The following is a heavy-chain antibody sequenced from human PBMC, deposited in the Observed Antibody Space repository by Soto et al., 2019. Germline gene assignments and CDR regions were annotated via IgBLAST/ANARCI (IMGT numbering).Heavy chain of an antibody. CDR2: IIPYYNTL. D-gene: IGHD6-13*01. J-gene: IGHJ4*02. CDR3: ASGASRGYLYFVDS. Sequence: QAQVVQSGAEVRKPGSSVKLSCKASEGTFNSYAIAWVRQAPGQGLEWMGGIIPYYNTLNYAQKFQDRVTITADDSTITVYMELSSLRSDDAAVYFCASGASRGYLYFVDSWAQGTVVTVSS. CDR1: EGTFNSYA. V-gene: IGHV1-69*01.